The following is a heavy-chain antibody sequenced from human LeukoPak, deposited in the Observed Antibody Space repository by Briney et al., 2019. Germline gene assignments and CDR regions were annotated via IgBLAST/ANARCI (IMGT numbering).Heavy chain of an antibody. D-gene: IGHD3-10*01. CDR2: INPSGGST. J-gene: IGHJ6*03. CDR1: GYTFTSYY. CDR3: ASYYGSGSYPYYYYYYMDV. V-gene: IGHV1-46*03. Sequence: EASVKVSCEASGYTFTSYYMHWVRQAPGQGLEWMGIINPSGGSTSYAQKFQGRVTMTRDTSTSTVYMELSSLRSEDTAVYYCASYYGSGSYPYYYYYYMDVWGKGTTVTVSS.